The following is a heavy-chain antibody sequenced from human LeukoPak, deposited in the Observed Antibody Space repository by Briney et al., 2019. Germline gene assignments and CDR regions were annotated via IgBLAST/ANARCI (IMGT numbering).Heavy chain of an antibody. D-gene: IGHD6-19*01. CDR3: ARHGTRYSSGWLFDY. Sequence: ETLSLTCTVSGGSISSYYWSWIRQPPGKGLEWIGYIYYSGSTNYNPSLKSRVTISVDTSKNQFSLKLSSVTAADTAVYYCARHGTRYSSGWLFDYWGQGTLVTVSS. V-gene: IGHV4-59*08. J-gene: IGHJ4*01. CDR2: IYYSGST. CDR1: GGSISSYY.